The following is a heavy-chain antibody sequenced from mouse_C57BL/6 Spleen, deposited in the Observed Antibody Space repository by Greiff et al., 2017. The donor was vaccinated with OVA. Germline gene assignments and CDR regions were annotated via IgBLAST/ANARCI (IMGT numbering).Heavy chain of an antibody. CDR2: ISYDGSN. Sequence: ESGPGLVKPSQSLSLTCSVTGYSITSGYYWNWIRQFPGNKLEWMGYISYDGSNNYNPSLKNRISITRDTSKNQFFLKLNSVTTEDTATYYCADYDYDGAWFAYWGQGTLVTVSA. D-gene: IGHD2-4*01. J-gene: IGHJ3*01. CDR3: ADYDYDGAWFAY. CDR1: GYSITSGYY. V-gene: IGHV3-6*01.